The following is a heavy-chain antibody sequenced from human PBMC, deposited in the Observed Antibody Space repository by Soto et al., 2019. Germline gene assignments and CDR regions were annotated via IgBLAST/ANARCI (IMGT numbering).Heavy chain of an antibody. CDR2: ISWDEDK. D-gene: IGHD5-12*01. V-gene: IGHV2-5*02. CDR1: GFSLSTRGVA. CDR3: APIPRGYAYYFDY. Sequence: QITVKASVPTLVKPTQHLTLTCTFSGFSLSTRGVAVGWFRQPPGKALEWLTLISWDEDKWYCPSLKSRLTITDDTSKNPVVLTMTNMDPVDKATYSCAPIPRGYAYYFDYWGQGNRVTVSS. J-gene: IGHJ4*02.